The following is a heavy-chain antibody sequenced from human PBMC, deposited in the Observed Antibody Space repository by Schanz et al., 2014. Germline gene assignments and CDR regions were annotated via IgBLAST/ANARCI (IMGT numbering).Heavy chain of an antibody. D-gene: IGHD2-8*02. CDR2: IWYDGSNK. J-gene: IGHJ4*02. V-gene: IGHV3-33*06. CDR1: GFTFSSYG. CDR3: AKSLESCPGGRCSRGYFDY. Sequence: QVQLVESGGGVVQPGRSLRLSCAASGFTFSSYGMHWVRQAPGKGLEWVAVIWYDGSNKYYADSVKGRFTISRDNSKNTLYLQMNSLRPEDTAVYYCAKSLESCPGGRCSRGYFDYWGQGTLVTVSS.